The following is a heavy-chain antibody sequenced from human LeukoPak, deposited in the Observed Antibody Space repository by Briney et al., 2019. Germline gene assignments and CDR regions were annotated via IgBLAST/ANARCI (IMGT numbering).Heavy chain of an antibody. CDR1: GFTFSSYA. V-gene: IGHV3-30-3*01. J-gene: IGHJ4*02. Sequence: GGSLRLSCAASGFTFSSYAMHWVRQAPGKGLEWVAVISYDGSNKYYADSVKGRFTISRDNSKNTLYLQMNSLRAEDTAVYYCAGYQVAYDYWGQGTLVTVSS. CDR3: AGYQVAYDY. D-gene: IGHD2-15*01. CDR2: ISYDGSNK.